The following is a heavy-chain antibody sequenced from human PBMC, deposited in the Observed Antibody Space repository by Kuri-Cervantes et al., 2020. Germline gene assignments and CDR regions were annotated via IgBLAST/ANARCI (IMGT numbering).Heavy chain of an antibody. Sequence: GESLKISCAASGFTFSNAWMSWVRQAPGKGLEWVGRIKSKTDGGTTDYAAPVKGRFTISRDNSKNTLYLQMNSLRAEDTAVYYCAREPGSGYFFDYWGQGTLVTVSS. CDR2: IKSKTDGGTT. J-gene: IGHJ4*02. CDR1: GFTFSNAW. CDR3: AREPGSGYFFDY. V-gene: IGHV3-15*01. D-gene: IGHD3-22*01.